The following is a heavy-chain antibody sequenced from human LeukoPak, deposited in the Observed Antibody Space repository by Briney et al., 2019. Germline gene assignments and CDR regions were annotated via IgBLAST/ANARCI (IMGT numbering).Heavy chain of an antibody. CDR3: ARRAYYYDRTGSYYYYMDV. CDR2: IYPGDSDT. CDR1: GYSFTSYW. D-gene: IGHD3-22*01. V-gene: IGHV5-51*01. J-gene: IGHJ6*03. Sequence: GESLKISCKGSGYSFTSYWIGWVRQMPGKGLEWMGIIYPGDSDTRYSPSFQGQVTISADKSISTAYLQWSSLKASDTAMYYCARRAYYYDRTGSYYYYMDVWGKGTTVTISS.